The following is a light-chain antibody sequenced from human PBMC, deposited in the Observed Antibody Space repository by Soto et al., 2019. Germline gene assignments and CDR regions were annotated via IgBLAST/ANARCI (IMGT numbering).Light chain of an antibody. CDR2: DAS. V-gene: IGKV3-11*01. Sequence: VLTKSPATLSVCIGERATLSCRASQSISGYLAWYQQKPGQAPRLLIYDASNRATGIPARFSGSGSETDFTLTISSLEPEDFAAYYCHQLQYGLPMTFGQGTLLEIK. J-gene: IGKJ5*01. CDR1: QSISGY. CDR3: HQLQYGLPMT.